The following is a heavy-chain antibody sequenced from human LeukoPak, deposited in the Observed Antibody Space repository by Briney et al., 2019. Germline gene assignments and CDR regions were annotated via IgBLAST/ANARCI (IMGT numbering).Heavy chain of an antibody. V-gene: IGHV4-30-2*01. D-gene: IGHD1-1*01. CDR1: GGSISSGGYS. CDR2: IYHSGST. J-gene: IGHJ4*02. CDR3: ASLKLERIFDY. Sequence: SETLSLTCAVSGGSISSGGYSWSWIRQPPGKGLEWIGYIYHSGSTYYNPSLKSRVTISVDRSKNQFSLKLSSVTAADTAVYYCASLKLERIFDYWGQGTLVTVSS.